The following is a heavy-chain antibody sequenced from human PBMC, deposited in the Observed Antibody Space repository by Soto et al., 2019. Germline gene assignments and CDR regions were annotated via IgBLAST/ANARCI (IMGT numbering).Heavy chain of an antibody. CDR3: VKDESINWYSGHFRH. D-gene: IGHD6-13*01. CDR2: INWNSGSI. CDR1: GFTFDDYA. V-gene: IGHV3-9*01. J-gene: IGHJ1*01. Sequence: SLKISCAASGFTFDDYAMHWVRQVPGKGLEWVSGINWNSGSIGYGDSVKGRFAISRDHAKSSLHVQMNSLSAEDTAFYYCVKDESINWYSGHFRHWGQGTLVTVSS.